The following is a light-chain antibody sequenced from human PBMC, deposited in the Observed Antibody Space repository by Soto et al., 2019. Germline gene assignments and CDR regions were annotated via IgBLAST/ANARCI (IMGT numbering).Light chain of an antibody. J-gene: IGLJ1*01. Sequence: QSALTQPASVSGSPGQSIAISCAGTSSDIGTYNHVSWYQQHPGKAPQLIIYEDINRPSGLSSRFSGSKSGNTASLTTSGLQAEDEADYFCCSYTTSSTLVCGTGTKVTVL. CDR1: SSDIGTYNH. CDR2: EDI. CDR3: CSYTTSSTLV. V-gene: IGLV2-14*01.